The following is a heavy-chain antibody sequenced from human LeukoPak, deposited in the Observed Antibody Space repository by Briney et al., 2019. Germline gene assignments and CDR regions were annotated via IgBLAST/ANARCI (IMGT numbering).Heavy chain of an antibody. CDR2: INAGNGNT. D-gene: IGHD2-2*02. V-gene: IGHV1-3*01. J-gene: IGHJ6*02. CDR3: ASDESYCSSTSCYTPYGMDV. CDR1: GYTFTSYA. Sequence: ASVKVSCKASGYTFTSYAMHWVRQAPGQRLEWMGWINAGNGNTKYSQKFQGRVTMTRDTSISTAYMELSRLRSDDTAVYYCASDESYCSSTSCYTPYGMDVWGQGTTVTVSS.